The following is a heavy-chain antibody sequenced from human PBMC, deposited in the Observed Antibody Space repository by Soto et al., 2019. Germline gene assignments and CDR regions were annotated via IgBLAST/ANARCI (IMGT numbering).Heavy chain of an antibody. V-gene: IGHV4-59*01. CDR2: IYYSGST. CDR3: GREYYVFWSGYSAYYYYYMDV. D-gene: IGHD3-3*01. Sequence: SETLSLTCTVSGGSISSYYWSWIRQPPGKGLEWIGYIYYSGSTNYNPSLKSRVTISVDTSKNQFSLKLSSVTAADTAVYYCGREYYVFWSGYSAYYYYYMDVWGKGTTVTVSS. CDR1: GGSISSYY. J-gene: IGHJ6*03.